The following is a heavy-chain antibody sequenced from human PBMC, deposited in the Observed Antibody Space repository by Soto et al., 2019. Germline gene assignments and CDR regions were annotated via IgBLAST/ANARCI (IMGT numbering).Heavy chain of an antibody. CDR2: IYYSGST. J-gene: IGHJ4*02. CDR1: GASISSSSYY. Sequence: PSETLSLTCTVSGASISSSSYYWGWIRQPPGKGLEWIGSIYYSGSTYYNQSLKSRVTISVDTSKNQFSLKLSSVIAADTAVYYCARLRVGVGATEDYWGQGTLVTVSS. CDR3: ARLRVGVGATEDY. D-gene: IGHD1-26*01. V-gene: IGHV4-39*01.